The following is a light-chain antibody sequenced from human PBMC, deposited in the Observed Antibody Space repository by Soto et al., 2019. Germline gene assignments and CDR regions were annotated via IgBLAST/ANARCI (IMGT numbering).Light chain of an antibody. CDR2: EVA. V-gene: IGLV2-14*01. J-gene: IGLJ1*01. CDR3: KSYAGSNTYV. Sequence: QSALTQPASVTGSPGQSITISCTGTSSDVGGYNHVSWYQQYPGTAPKLILYEVANRPSGVSDRFSGSKSGNTASLTISGLQPEDEVDYYCKSYAGSNTYVFGSGTKLTVL. CDR1: SSDVGGYNH.